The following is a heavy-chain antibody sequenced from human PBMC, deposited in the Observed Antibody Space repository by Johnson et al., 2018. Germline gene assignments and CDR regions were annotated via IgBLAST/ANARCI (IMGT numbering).Heavy chain of an antibody. J-gene: IGHJ6*03. V-gene: IGHV3-49*03. Sequence: VQLVQSGGGLVQPGRSLRLSCTASGFNFGDHAMTWFRQAPGKGLEWVGIIRRIAYGGTPEYAASAKGRFTISRDDSKSIAYLQMNSLKTEDTAVYYCSRVVVAALYMDVWGKGTTVTVSS. CDR2: IRRIAYGGTP. CDR1: GFNFGDHA. D-gene: IGHD2-15*01. CDR3: SRVVVAALYMDV.